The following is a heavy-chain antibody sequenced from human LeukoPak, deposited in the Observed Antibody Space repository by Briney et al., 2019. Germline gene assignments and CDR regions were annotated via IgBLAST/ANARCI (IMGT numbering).Heavy chain of an antibody. V-gene: IGHV4-39*07. Sequence: SETLSLTCTVSGGSISSSSYYWGWIRQPPGKGLEWIGYIYHSGSTYYNPSLKSRVTISVDRSKNQFSLKLSSVTAADTAVYYCAILFGDLGLDYWGQGTLVTVSS. CDR1: GGSISSSSYY. J-gene: IGHJ4*02. D-gene: IGHD3-10*02. CDR3: AILFGDLGLDY. CDR2: IYHSGST.